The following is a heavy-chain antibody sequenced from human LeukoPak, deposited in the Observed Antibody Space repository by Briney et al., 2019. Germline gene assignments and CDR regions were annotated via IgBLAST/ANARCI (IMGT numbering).Heavy chain of an antibody. Sequence: GGSLRLSCAASGFTFSNYWMHWVRQAPGKGLVWVSRINSDGSSTRDADSVKGRSTISRDNAKNTLYLQMNSLRAEDTAVYYCARASSYSSGYDYWGQGTLVTVSS. CDR3: ARASSYSSGYDY. V-gene: IGHV3-74*01. D-gene: IGHD6-19*01. J-gene: IGHJ4*02. CDR2: INSDGSST. CDR1: GFTFSNYW.